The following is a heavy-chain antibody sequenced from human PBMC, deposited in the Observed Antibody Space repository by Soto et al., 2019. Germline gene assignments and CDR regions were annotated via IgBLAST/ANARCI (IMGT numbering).Heavy chain of an antibody. D-gene: IGHD6-13*01. CDR2: INPSGGST. J-gene: IGHJ3*02. CDR3: ARDLALGFSSSWYAFDI. V-gene: IGHV1-46*01. Sequence: ASVKVSCKASGYTFTSYYMHWVRQAPGQGLEWMGIINPSGGSTSYAQKFQGRVTMTRDTSTSTVYMELSSLRSEDTAVYYCARDLALGFSSSWYAFDIWGQGTMVTVSS. CDR1: GYTFTSYY.